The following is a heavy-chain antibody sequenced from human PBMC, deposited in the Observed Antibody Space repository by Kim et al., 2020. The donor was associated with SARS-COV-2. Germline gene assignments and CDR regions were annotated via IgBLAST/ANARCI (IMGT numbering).Heavy chain of an antibody. J-gene: IGHJ6*02. Sequence: SETLSLTCSVSGGSVSNGCYYWSWLRQPPGQGLEWIGYIYYSGITNYNPSLKSRVTISIDTSNNQLSLKLSTVTAAATAVYYCARDPFFSWNVEGRDVWGRRTRVTVS. CDR2: IYYSGIT. D-gene: IGHD1-1*01. CDR3: ARDPFFSWNVEGRDV. CDR1: GGSVSNGCYY. V-gene: IGHV4-61*01.